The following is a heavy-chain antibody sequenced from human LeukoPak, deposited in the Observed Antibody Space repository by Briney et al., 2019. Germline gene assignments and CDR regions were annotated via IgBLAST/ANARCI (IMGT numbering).Heavy chain of an antibody. CDR3: AKAGARRYDSSGYYGIDY. Sequence: GGSLRLSCAAPGITFSNYNMNWVRQAPGKGLEWISSITSSSSYTFYAGSVKGRFTISRDNSKNTLYLQMNSLRAEDTAVYYCAKAGARRYDSSGYYGIDYWGQGTLVTVSS. CDR2: ITSSSSYT. D-gene: IGHD3-22*01. J-gene: IGHJ4*02. CDR1: GITFSNYN. V-gene: IGHV3-21*04.